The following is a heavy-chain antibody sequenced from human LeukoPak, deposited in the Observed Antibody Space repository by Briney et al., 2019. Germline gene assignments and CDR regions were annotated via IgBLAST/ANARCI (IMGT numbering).Heavy chain of an antibody. D-gene: IGHD5-24*01. CDR2: ISSSSTYI. CDR3: ARSEMGVGDY. CDR1: GFTFSSYA. Sequence: GGSLRLSCAASGFTFSSYAVHWVRQAPGKGLEWVSSISSSSTYIYYADSVKGRFTISRDNAKNSLYLQMNSLRAEDTAVFYCARSEMGVGDYWGQGTLVTVSS. J-gene: IGHJ4*02. V-gene: IGHV3-21*01.